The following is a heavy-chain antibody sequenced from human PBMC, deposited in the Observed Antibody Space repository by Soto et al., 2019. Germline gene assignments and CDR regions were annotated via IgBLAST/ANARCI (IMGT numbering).Heavy chain of an antibody. CDR2: IYSGGST. V-gene: IGHV3-53*01. Sequence: EVQLVESGGGLIQPGGSRRLSCAASGFTVTTTYMSWVRQAPGKGLEWVSVIYSGGSTYYADSVKGRFTISRDHSKNSLYLHMNSLRAEDTAVYYCARDGYSYGSFDYWGQGTLVTVSS. J-gene: IGHJ4*02. CDR3: ARDGYSYGSFDY. CDR1: GFTVTTTY. D-gene: IGHD5-18*01.